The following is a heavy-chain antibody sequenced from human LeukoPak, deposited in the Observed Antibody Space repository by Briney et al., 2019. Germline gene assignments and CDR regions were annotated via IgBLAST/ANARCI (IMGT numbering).Heavy chain of an antibody. CDR1: GYSFTSYW. D-gene: IGHD3-10*01. CDR3: ARILWGDYGDY. J-gene: IGHJ4*02. V-gene: IGHV5-51*01. Sequence: GESLKISCKGSGYSFTSYWIVWGRQMPGKGLEGMVIIDPGDSYTRYSPSFQDQVTISADTYISTAYLQWSGMKASDTAMYYCARILWGDYGDYWGQGTLVTVSS. CDR2: IDPGDSYT.